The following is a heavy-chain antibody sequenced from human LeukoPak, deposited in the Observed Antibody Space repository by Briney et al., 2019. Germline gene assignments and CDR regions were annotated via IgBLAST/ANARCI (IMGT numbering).Heavy chain of an antibody. D-gene: IGHD6-13*01. V-gene: IGHV3-23*01. CDR3: AGDLSSSWYEFGY. CDR1: GFTFSSYA. CDR2: ISGSGGST. J-gene: IGHJ4*02. Sequence: PGGSLRLSCAASGFTFSSYAMSWVRQAPGKGLEWVSAISGSGGSTYYADSVKGRFTISRDNSKNTLYLQMNSLRAEDTAVYYCAGDLSSSWYEFGYWGQGTLVTVSS.